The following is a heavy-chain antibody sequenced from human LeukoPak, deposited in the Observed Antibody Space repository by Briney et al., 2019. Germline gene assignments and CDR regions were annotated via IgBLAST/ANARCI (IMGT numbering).Heavy chain of an antibody. V-gene: IGHV4-59*08. CDR3: ARQEDPTYGGIDY. D-gene: IGHD4-23*01. J-gene: IGHJ4*02. Sequence: PSETLSLTCTVSGGSISSYYWSWIRQPPGKGLEWIGYIYYSGSTNYNPSLKSRATISVDTSKNQFSLKLSSVTAADTAVYYCARQEDPTYGGIDYWGQGTLVTVSS. CDR1: GGSISSYY. CDR2: IYYSGST.